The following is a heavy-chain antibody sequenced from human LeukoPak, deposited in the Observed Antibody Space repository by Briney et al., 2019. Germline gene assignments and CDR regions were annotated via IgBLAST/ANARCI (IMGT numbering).Heavy chain of an antibody. CDR2: IYYSGTT. J-gene: IGHJ4*02. Sequence: SETLSLTRTVSGGSISSYYWSWIRQPPGKGLGWSGYIYYSGTTNYNPSLKSRVTISVDTSKNQFSLKLSSVTAADTAVYYCARGVYIAAAQYGYWGQGTLVTVSS. CDR3: ARGVYIAAAQYGY. CDR1: GGSISSYY. D-gene: IGHD6-13*01. V-gene: IGHV4-59*01.